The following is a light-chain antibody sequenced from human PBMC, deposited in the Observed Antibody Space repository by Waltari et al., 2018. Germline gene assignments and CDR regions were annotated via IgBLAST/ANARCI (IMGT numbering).Light chain of an antibody. CDR2: DVT. CDR1: SSPAGCYNY. J-gene: IGLJ2*01. Sequence: QSALTQPRSLSGSPGQSVTISCTGTSSPAGCYNYVSWYQQHPGKVPKLRIYDVTKRPSGVPDRFSGSKSGNTASLTVSGLQAEDEADYYCCSYAGSYTVFGGGTKLTVL. V-gene: IGLV2-11*01. CDR3: CSYAGSYTV.